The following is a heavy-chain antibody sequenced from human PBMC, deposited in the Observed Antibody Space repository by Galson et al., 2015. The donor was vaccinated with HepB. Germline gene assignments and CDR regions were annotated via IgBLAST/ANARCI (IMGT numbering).Heavy chain of an antibody. Sequence: SLRLSCAASGFTFSNAWMSWVRQAPGKGLEWVGRIKSKTDGGTTDYAAPVKGGFTISRDDSKNTLYLQMNSLKTEDTAVYYCTTDRVVHYDILTGFNYYGMDVWGQGTTVTVSS. CDR1: GFTFSNAW. CDR2: IKSKTDGGTT. V-gene: IGHV3-15*01. CDR3: TTDRVVHYDILTGFNYYGMDV. J-gene: IGHJ6*02. D-gene: IGHD3-9*01.